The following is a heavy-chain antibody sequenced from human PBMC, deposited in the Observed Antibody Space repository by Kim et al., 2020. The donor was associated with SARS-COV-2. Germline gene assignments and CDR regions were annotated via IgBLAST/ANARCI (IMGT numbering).Heavy chain of an antibody. J-gene: IGHJ4*02. V-gene: IGHV1-3*01. CDR2: INAGNGNT. CDR3: ARSPTADQNY. D-gene: IGHD1-1*01. CDR1: GYSFTSYF. Sequence: ASVKVSCKASGYSFTSYFIHWVRQAPGQGLEWMGSINAGNGNTGSSQKFQGRVTITRDTSATTVYMELSSLTSEDTAVYYCARSPTADQNYWGQGTLITVSS.